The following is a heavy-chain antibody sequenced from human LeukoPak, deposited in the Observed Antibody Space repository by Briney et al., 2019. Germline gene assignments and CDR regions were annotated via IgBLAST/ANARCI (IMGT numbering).Heavy chain of an antibody. D-gene: IGHD3-3*01. CDR2: TNPDGSIK. J-gene: IGHJ4*02. CDR1: GFIFGGYW. CDR3: VSGFLQWLY. V-gene: IGHV3-7*01. Sequence: GGSLRLSCAASGFIFGGYWMSWVRQAPGRGLEWVANTNPDGSIKYYVDSVNGRFTISRDNAKNSLYLQMNSLRAENTAVYYCVSGFLQWLYWGQGTLVTVSS.